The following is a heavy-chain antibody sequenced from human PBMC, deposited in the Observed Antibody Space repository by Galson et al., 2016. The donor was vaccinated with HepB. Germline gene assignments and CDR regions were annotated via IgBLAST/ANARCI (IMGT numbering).Heavy chain of an antibody. CDR3: AKVLVTTVGATTHSFEI. J-gene: IGHJ3*02. D-gene: IGHD1-26*01. CDR2: ISSDGSRK. Sequence: SLRLSCAASGFTFTSYAMHWVRQAPGKGLEWVAVISSDGSRKYYADSVKGRFTISREISKNTLYLQMNSLRADDTAVYYCAKVLVTTVGATTHSFEIWGQGTMVTVSS. CDR1: GFTFTSYA. V-gene: IGHV3-30-3*01.